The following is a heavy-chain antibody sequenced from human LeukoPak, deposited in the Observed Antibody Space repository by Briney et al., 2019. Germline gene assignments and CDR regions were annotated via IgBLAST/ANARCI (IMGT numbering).Heavy chain of an antibody. CDR2: IYHSGST. CDR3: ARHGAVAGPRG. V-gene: IGHV4-38-2*01. CDR1: GYSISSGYY. Sequence: SETLSLTCAVSGYSISSGYYWGWIRQPPRKGLEWIGSIYHSGSTYYNPSLKSRVTISVDTSKNQFSLKLSSVTAADTAVYYCARHGAVAGPRGWGQGTLVTVSS. D-gene: IGHD6-19*01. J-gene: IGHJ4*02.